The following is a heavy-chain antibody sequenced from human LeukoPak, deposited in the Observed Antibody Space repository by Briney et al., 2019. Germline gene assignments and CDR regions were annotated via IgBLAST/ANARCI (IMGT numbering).Heavy chain of an antibody. CDR2: IYYSGST. CDR3: ARGRSGDAFDI. CDR1: GGSISSYY. Sequence: SETLSLTCTVSGGSISSYYWSWIRQPPGKGLEWIGYIYYSGSTNYNPSLTSRVTISVDTSKNQFSLKLSSVTAADTAVYYCARGRSGDAFDIWGQGTMVTVSS. J-gene: IGHJ3*02. V-gene: IGHV4-59*01. D-gene: IGHD3-3*01.